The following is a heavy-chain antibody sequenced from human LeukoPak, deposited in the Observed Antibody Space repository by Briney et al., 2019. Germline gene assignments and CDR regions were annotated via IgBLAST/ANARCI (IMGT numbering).Heavy chain of an antibody. J-gene: IGHJ4*02. CDR1: GDSISSGDYY. CDR2: ISSDGST. Sequence: SQTLSVTCTVSGDSISSGDYYWRWIRQHAGGGLGWIGRISSDGSTNYNPSLKSRVTISVDTSNNQSSLKLRSVTAADTAVYYCARVRGYHWESFYDYWGQGTLVTVSS. V-gene: IGHV4-61*02. D-gene: IGHD5-12*01. CDR3: ARVRGYHWESFYDY.